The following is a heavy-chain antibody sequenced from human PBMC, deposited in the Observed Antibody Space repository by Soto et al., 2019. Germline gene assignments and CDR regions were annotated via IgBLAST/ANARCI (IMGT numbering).Heavy chain of an antibody. CDR2: IWYDGSNK. CDR1: GFTFSSYG. Sequence: QVQLVESGGGVVQPGRSLRLSCAASGFTFSSYGMHWVRQAPGKGLEWVAVIWYDGSNKYYADSVKGRFTISRDNSKNTLYLQMNSLRAEDTAVYYCARDYYDSSCYYYVDYWGQGTLVTVSS. V-gene: IGHV3-33*01. J-gene: IGHJ4*02. D-gene: IGHD3-22*01. CDR3: ARDYYDSSCYYYVDY.